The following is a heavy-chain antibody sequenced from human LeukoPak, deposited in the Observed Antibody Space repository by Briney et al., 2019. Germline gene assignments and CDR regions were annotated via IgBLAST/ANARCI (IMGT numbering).Heavy chain of an antibody. V-gene: IGHV3-30*02. Sequence: GGSLRLSCAASGFTFSSYSMNWVRQAPGKGLEWVAFIRYDGSNKYYADSVKGRFTISRDNSKNTLYLQMNSLRAEDTAVYYCAKDFLVLGYMDVWGKGTTVTVSS. D-gene: IGHD3-10*01. CDR3: AKDFLVLGYMDV. CDR1: GFTFSSYS. CDR2: IRYDGSNK. J-gene: IGHJ6*03.